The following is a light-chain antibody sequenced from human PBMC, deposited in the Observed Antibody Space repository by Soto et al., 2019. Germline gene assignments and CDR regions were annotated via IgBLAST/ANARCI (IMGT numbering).Light chain of an antibody. Sequence: EIVMTQSPATPSVSPGERATLSCRASQSINNNLAWYQQKPGQGPRLLIYGASSRATGIPARFSGSGSGTEFTLTISSLQSEDFAIYYCQQYNNWPLTFGGGTKVEIK. J-gene: IGKJ4*01. CDR3: QQYNNWPLT. V-gene: IGKV3-15*01. CDR1: QSINNN. CDR2: GAS.